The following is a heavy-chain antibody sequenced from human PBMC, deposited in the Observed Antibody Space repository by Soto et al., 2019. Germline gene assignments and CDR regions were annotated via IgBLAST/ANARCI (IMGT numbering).Heavy chain of an antibody. CDR2: ISYDGSNK. CDR1: GFTFSSYG. J-gene: IGHJ4*02. CDR3: AKDPGY. D-gene: IGHD3-10*01. Sequence: QVQLVESGGGVVQPGRSLRLSCAASGFTFSSYGMHWVRQAPGKGLEWVAVISYDGSNKYYADSVKSRFTISRDNSKNTLYLQMNSLRAEDTAVYYCAKDPGYWGQGTLVTVSS. V-gene: IGHV3-30*18.